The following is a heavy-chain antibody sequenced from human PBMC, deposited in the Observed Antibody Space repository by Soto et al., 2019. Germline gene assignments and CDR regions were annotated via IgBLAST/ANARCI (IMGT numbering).Heavy chain of an antibody. D-gene: IGHD2-15*01. CDR2: MRRSSRYI. CDR1: GFTFNSYS. CDR3: ARDGGVAATLANYFDY. Sequence: GGSLRLSCAASGFTFNSYSMNWVRQAPGKGLEWVSSMRRSSRYIYYADSVKGRFTISRDNAKNSVYLQMNSLRAEDTAVYYCARDGGVAATLANYFDYWGQGTLVTVSS. J-gene: IGHJ4*02. V-gene: IGHV3-21*01.